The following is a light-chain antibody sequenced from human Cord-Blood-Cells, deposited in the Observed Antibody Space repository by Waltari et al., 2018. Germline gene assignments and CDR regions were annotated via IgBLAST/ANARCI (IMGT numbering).Light chain of an antibody. Sequence: QSALTQPASVSGSPGQSITISCTGTSSDVGSYNLVSWYQQHPGKAPKLMIYEGSKRPSGVPNRCSGSKSGNTASLTISGLQAEDEADYYCCSYAGSSTLYVFGTGTKVTVL. V-gene: IGLV2-23*01. J-gene: IGLJ1*01. CDR1: SSDVGSYNL. CDR2: EGS. CDR3: CSYAGSSTLYV.